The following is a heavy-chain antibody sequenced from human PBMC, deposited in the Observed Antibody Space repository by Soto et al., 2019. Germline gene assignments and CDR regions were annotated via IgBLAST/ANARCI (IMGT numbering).Heavy chain of an antibody. CDR3: ARDASYYSLWSGYYPSRNGMDV. D-gene: IGHD3-3*01. Sequence: QVQVVESGGGVVQSGRSLRLSCAASGLTFSSFGMHWVRQAPGKGLEWVSLIWYDGSKKSYGDSVKGRFTISRDNSRNTVYLQMNSLRADDTAVYYCARDASYYSLWSGYYPSRNGMDVWGQGTTVTVSS. V-gene: IGHV3-33*01. CDR1: GLTFSSFG. CDR2: IWYDGSKK. J-gene: IGHJ6*02.